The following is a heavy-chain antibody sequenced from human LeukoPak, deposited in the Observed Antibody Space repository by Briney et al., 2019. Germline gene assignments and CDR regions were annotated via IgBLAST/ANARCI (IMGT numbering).Heavy chain of an antibody. CDR3: ARDIGLPYSSSWYAALDY. Sequence: PGASVKVSCKASGYTFTGYYMHWVRQAPGQGLEWMGWINPNSGGTNYAQKFQGRVTMTRDTSISTAYMELSRLRSDDTAVYYCARDIGLPYSSSWYAALDYWGQGTLVTVSS. CDR1: GYTFTGYY. J-gene: IGHJ4*02. D-gene: IGHD6-13*01. V-gene: IGHV1-2*02. CDR2: INPNSGGT.